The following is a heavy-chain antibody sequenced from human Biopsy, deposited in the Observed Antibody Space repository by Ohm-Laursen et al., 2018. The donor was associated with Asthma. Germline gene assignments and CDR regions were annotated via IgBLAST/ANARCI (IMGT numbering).Heavy chain of an antibody. J-gene: IGHJ2*01. Sequence: LRLSCAASGFTFSDYYMSWIRQAPGKGLEWIGSIYYSGRTYYNPSLESRVTISADTSKNHFSLKVTSVTAADTAVYYCARAVSSSSYWYFDLWGRGDLVTVSS. CDR2: IYYSGRT. CDR3: ARAVSSSSYWYFDL. V-gene: IGHV4-39*02. D-gene: IGHD6-6*01. CDR1: GFTFSDYY.